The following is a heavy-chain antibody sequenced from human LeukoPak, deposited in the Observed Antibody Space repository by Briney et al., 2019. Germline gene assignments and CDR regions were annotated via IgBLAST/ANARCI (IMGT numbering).Heavy chain of an antibody. CDR2: IIPIFGTA. Sequence: SVKVSCKASGGTFSSYTISWVRQAPGQGLEWMGRIIPIFGTANYAQKFQGRVTITTDESTSTAYMELSSLRSEDTAVYYCARELGSAFDIWGQGTMVTVSS. J-gene: IGHJ3*02. CDR3: ARELGSAFDI. V-gene: IGHV1-69*05. CDR1: GGTFSSYT.